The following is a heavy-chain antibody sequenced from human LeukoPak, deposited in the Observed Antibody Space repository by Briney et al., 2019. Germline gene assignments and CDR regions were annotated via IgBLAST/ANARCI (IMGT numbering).Heavy chain of an antibody. Sequence: AASVKVSCKASGYTFTSYDINWVRQATGQGLGWMGWMDPNSGNTGYSQKFQGRVTITRDTSISTDYMELSSLRSEDTAVYYCARGGPYSSSWFDYWGQGTLVTVSS. D-gene: IGHD6-13*01. CDR1: GYTFTSYD. CDR3: ARGGPYSSSWFDY. J-gene: IGHJ4*02. CDR2: MDPNSGNT. V-gene: IGHV1-8*03.